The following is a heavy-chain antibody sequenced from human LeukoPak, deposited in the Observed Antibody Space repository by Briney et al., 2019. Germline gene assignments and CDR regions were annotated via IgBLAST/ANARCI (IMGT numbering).Heavy chain of an antibody. CDR3: ARESGYDSYFDY. D-gene: IGHD5-12*01. CDR1: TFTFSSYA. CDR2: ISAGADST. J-gene: IGHJ4*02. Sequence: GGSLRLSCAASTFTFSSYAMSWVRQAPGKGLEWVSAISAGADSTYYADSVQGRFTISRDNSKNTLFLQMSGLRAEDTAVYFCARESGYDSYFDYWGQGTLVTVSS. V-gene: IGHV3-23*01.